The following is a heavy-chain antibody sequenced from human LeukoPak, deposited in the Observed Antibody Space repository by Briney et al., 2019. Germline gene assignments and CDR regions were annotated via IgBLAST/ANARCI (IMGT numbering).Heavy chain of an antibody. D-gene: IGHD5-18*01. Sequence: SETLSLTCTVSGGSIGSYYWSWIRQPAGKGLEWIGRIYTSGSTNYNPSLKSRVTISVDTSKNQFSLKLSSVTAADTAVYYCARDRQYSYGYYFDYWGQGTLVTVSS. CDR1: GGSIGSYY. V-gene: IGHV4-4*07. J-gene: IGHJ4*02. CDR3: ARDRQYSYGYYFDY. CDR2: IYTSGST.